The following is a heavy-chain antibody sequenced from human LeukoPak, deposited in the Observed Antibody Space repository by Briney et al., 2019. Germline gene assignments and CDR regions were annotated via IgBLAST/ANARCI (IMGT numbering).Heavy chain of an antibody. J-gene: IGHJ5*02. CDR3: FNSGGPFDP. V-gene: IGHV3-49*04. CDR1: GFTFGDYA. CDR2: IRSKAYGGTT. D-gene: IGHD2-21*01. Sequence: AGGSLRLSCTAYGFTFGDYAMSWVRQAPGKGLEWVGFIRSKAYGGTTEYAASVKGRFTISRDDSKSIAYLQMNSLKTEDTAVYYCFNSGGPFDPWGQGTLVTVSS.